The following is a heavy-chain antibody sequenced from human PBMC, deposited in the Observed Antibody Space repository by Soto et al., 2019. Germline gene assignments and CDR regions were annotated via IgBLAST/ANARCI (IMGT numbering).Heavy chain of an antibody. CDR1: GFTFKNYG. Sequence: GGSLRLSCAASGFTFKNYGMHWVRQAPGKGLEWVAFISYDGGNKFYADSVKGRFTISRDDSKNTLYLQMNSLKSDDTALYYCAKAAPGTIPTDSWGQGILVTVSS. D-gene: IGHD3-9*01. CDR3: AKAAPGTIPTDS. J-gene: IGHJ4*02. V-gene: IGHV3-30*18. CDR2: ISYDGGNK.